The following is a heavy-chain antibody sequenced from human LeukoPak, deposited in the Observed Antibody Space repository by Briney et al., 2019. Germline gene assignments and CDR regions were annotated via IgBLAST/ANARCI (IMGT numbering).Heavy chain of an antibody. V-gene: IGHV1-18*01. Sequence: ASVKVSRKASGSTFSSYGVSWVRQAPGQGLEWMGWISVYNGNTNYAQRLQGRVTMTTDTSTSTAYMELRSLRSDDTAIYYCARQVDIPMALPDYWGQGTLVTVSS. J-gene: IGHJ4*02. CDR2: ISVYNGNT. D-gene: IGHD5-18*01. CDR1: GSTFSSYG. CDR3: ARQVDIPMALPDY.